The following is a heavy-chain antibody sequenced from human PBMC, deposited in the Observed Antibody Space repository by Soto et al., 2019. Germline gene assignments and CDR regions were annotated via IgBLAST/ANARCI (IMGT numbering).Heavy chain of an antibody. CDR2: IYYSGST. Sequence: ETLSLTCPVSGGSISSYYWSWIRQPPGKGLEWIGYIYYSGSTNYNPSLKSRVTISVDTSKNQFSLKLSSVTAADTAVYYCASTQMYYYDSSGYYQYYFDYWGQGTLVTVSS. CDR1: GGSISSYY. V-gene: IGHV4-59*01. CDR3: ASTQMYYYDSSGYYQYYFDY. D-gene: IGHD3-22*01. J-gene: IGHJ4*02.